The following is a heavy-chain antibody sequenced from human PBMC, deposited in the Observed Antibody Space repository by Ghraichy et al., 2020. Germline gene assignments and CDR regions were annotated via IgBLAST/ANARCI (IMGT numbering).Heavy chain of an antibody. Sequence: SETLSLTCTVYGGSISSYYWSWIRQPPGKGLEWIGYIYYSGSTNYNPSLKSRVTISVDTSKNQFSLKLSSVTAADTAVYYCARVVGGFDWLLREAWFDPWGQGTLVTVSS. CDR2: IYYSGST. J-gene: IGHJ5*02. V-gene: IGHV4-59*01. D-gene: IGHD3-9*01. CDR1: GGSISSYY. CDR3: ARVVGGFDWLLREAWFDP.